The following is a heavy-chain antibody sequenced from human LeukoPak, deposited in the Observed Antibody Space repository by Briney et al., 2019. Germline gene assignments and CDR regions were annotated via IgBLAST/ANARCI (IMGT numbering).Heavy chain of an antibody. CDR1: GASISSYY. CDR2: IYNSGSI. D-gene: IGHD1-26*01. Sequence: SETLSLTCTVSGASISSYYWNWIRQPAGKGLEWTGRIYNSGSIDYNPSLMSRVTMSVDTSKNQFSLKLSSVTAADTAVYYCARYSGSNQRYFDYWGQGTLVTVSS. CDR3: ARYSGSNQRYFDY. J-gene: IGHJ4*02. V-gene: IGHV4-4*07.